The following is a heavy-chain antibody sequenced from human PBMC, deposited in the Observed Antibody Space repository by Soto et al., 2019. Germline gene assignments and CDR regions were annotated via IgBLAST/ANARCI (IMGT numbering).Heavy chain of an antibody. CDR1: GFTFSNAW. CDR2: IKSKTDGGTT. D-gene: IGHD5-18*01. CDR3: TRTPVDTAMVTYYYYYMDV. Sequence: GGSLRLSCAASGFTFSNAWMSWVRQAPGKGLEWVGRIKSKTDGGTTDYAAPVKGRFTISRDDSKNTLYLQMNSLKTEDTAVYYCTRTPVDTAMVTYYYYYMDVWGKGTTVTVSS. J-gene: IGHJ6*03. V-gene: IGHV3-15*01.